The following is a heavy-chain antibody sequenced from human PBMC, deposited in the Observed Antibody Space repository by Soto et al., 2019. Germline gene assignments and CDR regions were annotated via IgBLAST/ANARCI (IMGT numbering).Heavy chain of an antibody. CDR3: AKVVWSPVNAFDI. CDR1: GFTFSSYA. CDR2: VSPSGTNT. V-gene: IGHV3-23*01. J-gene: IGHJ3*02. D-gene: IGHD4-17*01. Sequence: QVMESGGDLVQPGGSLRLSCAVSGFTFSSYAMSWVRQAPGKGPEWVSAVSPSGTNTYYADSVKGRFTISRDNSKNTLYLQMTSLRADDTAVYFCAKVVWSPVNAFDIWGQGTMVTVSS.